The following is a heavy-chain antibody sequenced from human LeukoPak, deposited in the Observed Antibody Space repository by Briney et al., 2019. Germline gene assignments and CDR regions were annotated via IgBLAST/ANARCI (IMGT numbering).Heavy chain of an antibody. CDR2: ISYDGSNK. D-gene: IGHD6-13*01. Sequence: PGRSLRLSCAASGFTFSSYGMHWVRQAPGKGLEWVAVISYDGSNKYYADSVKGRFTISRDNSKNTLYLQMNSLRAEDTAVYYCAREAAAGYGMDVWGQGTTVTVS. CDR3: AREAAAGYGMDV. V-gene: IGHV3-30*03. CDR1: GFTFSSYG. J-gene: IGHJ6*02.